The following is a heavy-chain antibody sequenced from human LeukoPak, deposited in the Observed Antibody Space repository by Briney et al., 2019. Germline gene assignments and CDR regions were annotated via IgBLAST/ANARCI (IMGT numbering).Heavy chain of an antibody. CDR3: ARGLTTVTTWDY. Sequence: ASVKVSCKASGYTFTGYYMHWVRQAPGQGLEWMGWINPNSGGTNYAQKFQGRVTMTGDTSISTAYMELSRLRSDDTAVYYCARGLTTVTTWDYWGQGTLVTVSS. J-gene: IGHJ4*02. CDR2: INPNSGGT. CDR1: GYTFTGYY. V-gene: IGHV1-2*02. D-gene: IGHD4-17*01.